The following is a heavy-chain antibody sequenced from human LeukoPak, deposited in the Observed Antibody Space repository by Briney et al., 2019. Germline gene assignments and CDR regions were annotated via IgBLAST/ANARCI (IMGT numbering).Heavy chain of an antibody. CDR3: ARDPYYDSSGYSYYFDY. D-gene: IGHD3-22*01. CDR1: GYTFTGYY. J-gene: IGHJ4*02. CDR2: INPNSGGT. Sequence: ASVKVSCKASGYTFTGYYMHWVRQAPGQGLEWMGWINPNSGGTNYAQKFQGRVTMSRDTSISTAYMELSRLRSDDTAVYYCARDPYYDSSGYSYYFDYWGQGTLVTVSS. V-gene: IGHV1-2*02.